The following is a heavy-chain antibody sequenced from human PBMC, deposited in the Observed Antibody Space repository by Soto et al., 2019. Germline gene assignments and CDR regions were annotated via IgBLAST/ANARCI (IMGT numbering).Heavy chain of an antibody. D-gene: IGHD6-19*01. J-gene: IGHJ6*02. Sequence: GGSLRLSCAASGLTFSSYDMHWVRQATGKGLEWVSAIGTAGDTYYPGSVKGRFTISRENAKNSLYLQMNSLRAGDTAVYYCARDRVAVAGLYGMDVWGQGTTVTVSS. V-gene: IGHV3-13*01. CDR2: IGTAGDT. CDR3: ARDRVAVAGLYGMDV. CDR1: GLTFSSYD.